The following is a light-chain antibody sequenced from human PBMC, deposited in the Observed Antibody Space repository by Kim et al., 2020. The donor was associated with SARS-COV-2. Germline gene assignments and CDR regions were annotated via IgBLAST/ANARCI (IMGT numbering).Light chain of an antibody. CDR1: RRRLGGF. J-gene: IGKJ1*01. V-gene: IGKV3-20*01. Sequence: VRPAPSCRTSRRRLGGFVAGDKQKSGQTPRLLIEGASTMASGVPDRFRGSGSGTDVSLTINRLEPEDYAVFYCQKYEDPVQAFGQGTKV. CDR3: QKYEDPVQA. CDR2: GAS.